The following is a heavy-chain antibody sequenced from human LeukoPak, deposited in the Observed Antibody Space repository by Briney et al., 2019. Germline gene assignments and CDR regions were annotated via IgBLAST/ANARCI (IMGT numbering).Heavy chain of an antibody. Sequence: PGGSLRLSCAASGSTFSTYSMTWVRQSPGRGLEWVSSISSSSVYIYYADSVKGRFIISRDNAKTSLYLQMTSLRAEDTAVYYCATSYRILPAASLDYWGQGALVTVSS. CDR1: GSTFSTYS. J-gene: IGHJ4*02. V-gene: IGHV3-21*01. CDR2: ISSSSVYI. CDR3: ATSYRILPAASLDY. D-gene: IGHD2-2*01.